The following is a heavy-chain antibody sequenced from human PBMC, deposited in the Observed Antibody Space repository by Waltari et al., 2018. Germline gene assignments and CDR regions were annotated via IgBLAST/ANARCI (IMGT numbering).Heavy chain of an antibody. CDR3: ATRAEAADLRYYYYYYMDV. CDR1: GYTFTGYY. CDR2: INPNSGGT. D-gene: IGHD6-13*01. Sequence: QVQLVQSGAEVKKPGASVKVSCKASGYTFTGYYMHWVRQAPGQGLEWMGRINPNSGGTNYEQKVQGRVTMTRDTSISTAYMELSRLRSDDTAVYYCATRAEAADLRYYYYYYMDVWGKGTTVTVSS. J-gene: IGHJ6*03. V-gene: IGHV1-2*06.